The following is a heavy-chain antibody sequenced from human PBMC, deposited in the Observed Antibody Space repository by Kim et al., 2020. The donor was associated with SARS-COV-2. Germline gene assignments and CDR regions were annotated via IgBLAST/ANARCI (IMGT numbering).Heavy chain of an antibody. D-gene: IGHD4-17*01. CDR2: SGSGCDK. Sequence: SGSGCDKYYAESVKGRFTISRDHAKTTLYLQMNSLRAENTAVYYCAKDLYGEIDYWGQGTLVTVSS. V-gene: IGHV3-23*01. CDR3: AKDLYGEIDY. J-gene: IGHJ4*02.